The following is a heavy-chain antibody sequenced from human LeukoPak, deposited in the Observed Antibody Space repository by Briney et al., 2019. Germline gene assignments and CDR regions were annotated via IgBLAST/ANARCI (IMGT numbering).Heavy chain of an antibody. Sequence: SETLSLTCTVSGGSITNYYWSWIRQPPGKGLEWVGFSYYNGNTYYNPSLKSRVTISVDTSKNQFSLKLSSVTAADTAVYYCASQGWDIVLMVYVDYWGQGTLVTVSS. J-gene: IGHJ4*02. CDR3: ASQGWDIVLMVYVDY. V-gene: IGHV4-59*12. CDR2: SYYNGNT. CDR1: GGSITNYY. D-gene: IGHD2-8*01.